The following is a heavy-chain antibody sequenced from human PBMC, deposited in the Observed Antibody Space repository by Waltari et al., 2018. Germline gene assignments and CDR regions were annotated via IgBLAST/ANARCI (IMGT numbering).Heavy chain of an antibody. J-gene: IGHJ5*02. CDR1: GGTFSSYA. Sequence: QVQLVQSGAAVKKPGSSVKVSCKASGGTFSSYAIRWVRPAPGQGLEWMGGLIPIFGTANYAQKFQGRVTITADESTSTAYMELSSLRSEDTAVYYCARESVEMATIFVWFDPWGQGTLVTVSS. D-gene: IGHD5-12*01. CDR3: ARESVEMATIFVWFDP. V-gene: IGHV1-69*01. CDR2: LIPIFGTA.